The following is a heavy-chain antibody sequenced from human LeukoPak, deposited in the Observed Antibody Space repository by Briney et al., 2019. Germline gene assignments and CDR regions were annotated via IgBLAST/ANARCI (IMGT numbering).Heavy chain of an antibody. CDR1: GFTFSNFA. CDR3: AKDLLAYCGGDCYSVFQH. Sequence: GGSLRLSCAASGFTFSNFAMTWVRQAPGKGLEWVSSIVGSSSTYYADSLKGRFTISRDNAKNSLYLQMNSLRAEDTAVYYCAKDLLAYCGGDCYSVFQHWGQGTLVTVSS. J-gene: IGHJ1*01. V-gene: IGHV3-21*04. D-gene: IGHD2-21*02. CDR2: IVGSSST.